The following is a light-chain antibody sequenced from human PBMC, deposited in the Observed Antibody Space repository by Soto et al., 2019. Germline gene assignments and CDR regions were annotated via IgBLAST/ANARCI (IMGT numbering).Light chain of an antibody. CDR3: QQHGSSPIT. CDR1: QTVTRNY. Sequence: EIVLTQSPGTLSFCSRGTANLSYKASQTVTRNYLAWHQQKPGQTPRLLVYGASSRATGIPDRFSGSGSGTDFTLTISRLEPEDFAVYYCQQHGSSPITFGQGTRLEI. J-gene: IGKJ5*01. V-gene: IGKV3-20*01. CDR2: GAS.